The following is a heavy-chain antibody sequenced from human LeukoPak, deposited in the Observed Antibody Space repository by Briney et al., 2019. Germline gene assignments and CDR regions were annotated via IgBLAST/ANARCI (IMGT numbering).Heavy chain of an antibody. D-gene: IGHD4-17*01. V-gene: IGHV4-30-2*01. CDR1: GGSISSGGYS. CDR3: ARGPTVTTLRY. CDR2: IYHSGST. J-gene: IGHJ4*02. Sequence: PSQTLSLTCAVSGGSISSGGYSWSWIRQPPGKGLEWIGYIYHSGSTYYNPSLKSRVTISVDKSKNQFSLKLSSVTAADTAVYYCARGPTVTTLRYWGQGTLVTVSS.